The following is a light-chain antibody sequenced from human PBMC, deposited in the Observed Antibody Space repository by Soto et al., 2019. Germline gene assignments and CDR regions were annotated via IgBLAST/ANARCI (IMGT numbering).Light chain of an antibody. CDR2: EVS. J-gene: IGLJ1*01. V-gene: IGLV2-14*01. Sequence: QSVLTQPASVSGSPGQSITISCTGTSSDVGDYKYVSWYQHNPGKAPKLMIYEVSNRPSGVSNRFSGSKSGNTASLTISGLQAEDECDYYCSSYTGLSTYVFGTGTKLTVL. CDR3: SSYTGLSTYV. CDR1: SSDVGDYKY.